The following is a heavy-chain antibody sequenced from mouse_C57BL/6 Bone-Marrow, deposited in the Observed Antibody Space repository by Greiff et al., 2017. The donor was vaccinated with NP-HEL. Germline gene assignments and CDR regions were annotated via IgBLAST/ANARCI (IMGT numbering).Heavy chain of an antibody. CDR3: ARGTYGNSYYYAMDY. J-gene: IGHJ4*01. CDR2: IWSGGST. D-gene: IGHD2-1*01. Sequence: VQGVESGPGLVQPSQSLSITCTVSGFSLTSYGVHWVRQSPGKGLEWLGVIWSGGSTDYNAAFISRLSISKDNSKSQVFFKMNSLQADDTAIYYCARGTYGNSYYYAMDYWGQGTSVTVSS. CDR1: GFSLTSYG. V-gene: IGHV2-2*01.